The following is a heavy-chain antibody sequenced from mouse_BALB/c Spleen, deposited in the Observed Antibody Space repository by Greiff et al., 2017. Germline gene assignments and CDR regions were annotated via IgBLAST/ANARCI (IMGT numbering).Heavy chain of an antibody. CDR1: GYSFTSYW. J-gene: IGHJ4*01. Sequence: DVQLQESGTVLARPGASVKMSCKASGYSFTSYWMHWVKQRPGQGLEWIGAIYPGNSDTSYNQKFKGKAKLTAVTSASTAYMELSSLTNEDSAVYYCTRRVFEDYAMDYWGQGTSVTVSS. CDR2: IYPGNSDT. V-gene: IGHV1-5*01. CDR3: TRRVFEDYAMDY.